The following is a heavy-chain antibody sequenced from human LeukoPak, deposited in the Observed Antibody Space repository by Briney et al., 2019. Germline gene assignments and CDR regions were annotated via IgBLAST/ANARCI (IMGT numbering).Heavy chain of an antibody. D-gene: IGHD6-13*01. J-gene: IGHJ4*02. Sequence: PPETLSLTCTVSGGSISSYYWGWIRQPPGKGLEWIGYIYYSGSTYYNPSLKSRVTISVDTSKNQFSLKLSSVTAADTAVYYCARGVRAAAGSIAVYYFDYWGQGTLVTVSS. V-gene: IGHV4-59*08. CDR3: ARGVRAAAGSIAVYYFDY. CDR2: IYYSGST. CDR1: GGSISSYY.